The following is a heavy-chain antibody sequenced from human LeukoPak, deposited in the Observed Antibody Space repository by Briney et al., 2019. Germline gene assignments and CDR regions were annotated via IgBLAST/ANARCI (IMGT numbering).Heavy chain of an antibody. CDR2: IIPIFGTA. CDR3: ARKYYDYVWGSYRPYNWFDP. J-gene: IGHJ5*02. CDR1: GGTFSSYA. D-gene: IGHD3-16*02. Sequence: ASVEVSCKASGGTFSSYAISWVRQAPGQGLEWMGGIIPIFGTANYAQKFQGRVTITADESTSTAYMELSSLRSEDTAVYYCARKYYDYVWGSYRPYNWFDPWGQGTLVTVSS. V-gene: IGHV1-69*01.